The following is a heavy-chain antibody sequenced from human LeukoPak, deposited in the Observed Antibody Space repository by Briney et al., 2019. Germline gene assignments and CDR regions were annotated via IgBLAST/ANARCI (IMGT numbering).Heavy chain of an antibody. J-gene: IGHJ4*02. D-gene: IGHD4-11*01. CDR1: GFTFSSYA. CDR3: AKPARTDYTNY. V-gene: IGHV3-23*01. CDR2: ISGSGGNT. Sequence: GGSLRLSCAASGFTFSSYAMNWVRQAPGKGLEWVSAISGSGGNTYYADSVKGRFTISRGNSKNTLYLQMNSLRAEDTAVYYCAKPARTDYTNYWGQGTLVTVSS.